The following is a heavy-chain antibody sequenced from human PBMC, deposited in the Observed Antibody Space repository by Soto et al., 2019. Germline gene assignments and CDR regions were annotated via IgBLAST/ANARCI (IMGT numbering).Heavy chain of an antibody. Sequence: AVKVSGKASGDSVTNIDVSLVRHATGEGLDWMGWMNPGSGDTGYAQKFKGRVTMTRDTSTRTVYMELSSLRSEDTAIYYCASPDYDSGAHLYYYPLDVWGTAITVA. J-gene: IGHJ6*03. CDR2: MNPGSGDT. CDR1: GDSVTNID. D-gene: IGHD3-10*01. CDR3: ASPDYDSGAHLYYYPLDV. V-gene: IGHV1-8*01.